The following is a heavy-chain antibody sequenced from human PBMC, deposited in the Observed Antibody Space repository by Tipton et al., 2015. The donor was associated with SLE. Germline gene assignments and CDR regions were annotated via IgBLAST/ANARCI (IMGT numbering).Heavy chain of an antibody. CDR3: ARGPVTGYFAS. V-gene: IGHV4-59*01. J-gene: IGHJ4*02. D-gene: IGHD2-21*02. Sequence: TLSLTCSLSGGFISTDYWSWIRQPPGKGLGWIGYIFYTGSTDYNPSLKRRVTISLDTSKNQFSLKLSSVTAADTAVYYCARGPVTGYFASWGPGTLVTVSS. CDR1: GGFISTDY. CDR2: IFYTGST.